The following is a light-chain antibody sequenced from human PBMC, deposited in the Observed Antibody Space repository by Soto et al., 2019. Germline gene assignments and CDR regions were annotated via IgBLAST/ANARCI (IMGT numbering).Light chain of an antibody. CDR1: QSVSSN. CDR2: GAS. Sequence: EIVMTQSPATLSVSPGERATLSCRASQSVSSNLAWYQQKPGQAPRLLIYGASTRATGIPARFGGSGSGTDFTLTISSLQSEDFAVYYCQQYNLWPQTCGQGTNVEIK. V-gene: IGKV3-15*01. J-gene: IGKJ1*01. CDR3: QQYNLWPQT.